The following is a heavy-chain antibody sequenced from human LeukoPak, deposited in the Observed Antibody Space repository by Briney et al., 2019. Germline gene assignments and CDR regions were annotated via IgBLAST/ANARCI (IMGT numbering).Heavy chain of an antibody. J-gene: IGHJ3*01. V-gene: IGHV1-8*02. D-gene: IGHD2-21*02. CDR3: ARRRCGGDCYSDSFDA. CDR2: VHPDSENA. CDR1: GYTFTGYY. Sequence: ASVKVSCKASGYTFTGYYMHWVRQAPGQGLERMGWVHPDSENAGHAQKFQGRVTMTWDTSITTAYMELSSLRSEDTAVYYCARRRCGGDCYSDSFDAWGQGTVVTVSS.